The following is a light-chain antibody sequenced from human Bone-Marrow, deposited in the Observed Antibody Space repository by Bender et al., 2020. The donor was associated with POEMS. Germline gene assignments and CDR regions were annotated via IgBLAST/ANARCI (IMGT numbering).Light chain of an antibody. Sequence: QSALTQPASVSGSPRQSITFSCTGTSSDVGGYDLVSWYQQHPGKAPKLIIHDGTQRPAGVSNLFSGSKSGNTASLTISGLQAEDEADYYCCSYAGSSTWLFGGGTKLTVL. CDR1: SSDVGGYDL. V-gene: IGLV2-23*01. J-gene: IGLJ3*02. CDR2: DGT. CDR3: CSYAGSSTWL.